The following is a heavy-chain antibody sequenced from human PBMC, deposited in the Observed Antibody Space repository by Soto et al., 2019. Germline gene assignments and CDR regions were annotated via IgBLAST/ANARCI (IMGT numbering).Heavy chain of an antibody. CDR2: IYYSGST. D-gene: IGHD2-15*01. CDR1: GVSISSGGYY. J-gene: IGHJ4*02. V-gene: IGHV4-31*03. Sequence: SETLSLTCTISGVSISSGGYYWGWIRQHPGKGLEWIGYIYYSGSTYYNPSLKSRVTISVDTSKNQFSLKLSSVTAADTAVYYCARDGRGVDYWGQGTLVTVSS. CDR3: ARDGRGVDY.